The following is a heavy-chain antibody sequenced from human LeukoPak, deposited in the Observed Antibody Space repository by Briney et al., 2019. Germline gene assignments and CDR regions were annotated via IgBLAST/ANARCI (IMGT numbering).Heavy chain of an antibody. CDR1: GFSFGDYA. D-gene: IGHD2-15*01. Sequence: PGGSLRLSCTASGFSFGDYAMTWVRQAPGKGLEWVGFIRSEAYGGTTEYAASVKGRFTISREDSESIAYPQMNSLKTEDTAVYYCTRETTPYYWGQGTLVTVSS. CDR2: IRSEAYGGTT. V-gene: IGHV3-49*04. J-gene: IGHJ4*02. CDR3: TRETTPYY.